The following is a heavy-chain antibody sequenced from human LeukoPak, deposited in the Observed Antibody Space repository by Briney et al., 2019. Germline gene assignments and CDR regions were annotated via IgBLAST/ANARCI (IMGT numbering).Heavy chain of an antibody. CDR1: GGSFSGYY. CDR3: ARGYYDFWSGYLNWFDP. CDR2: INHSGST. D-gene: IGHD3-3*01. J-gene: IGHJ5*02. V-gene: IGHV4-34*01. Sequence: PSETLSLTCAVYGGSFSGYYWSWIRQPPGEGLEWIGEINHSGSTNYNPSLKSRVTISVDTSKNQFSLKLSSVTAADTAVYYCARGYYDFWSGYLNWFDPWGQGTLVTVSS.